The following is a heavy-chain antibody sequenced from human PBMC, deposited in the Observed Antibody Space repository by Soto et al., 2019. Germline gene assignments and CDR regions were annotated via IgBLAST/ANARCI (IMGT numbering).Heavy chain of an antibody. Sequence: QVQLEESGPGLVKSSETLSLTCSVSGGSMTSYYWNWMRQSTGKELEWIGYIYHSGSTNYNPSFESRVTMSLDPSKNHVSLRLTSVTAADTGVYYCAASGTAWYNWFDPWGQGTLVTV. J-gene: IGHJ5*02. D-gene: IGHD5-12*01. CDR3: AASGTAWYNWFDP. CDR2: IYHSGST. CDR1: GGSMTSYY. V-gene: IGHV4-59*01.